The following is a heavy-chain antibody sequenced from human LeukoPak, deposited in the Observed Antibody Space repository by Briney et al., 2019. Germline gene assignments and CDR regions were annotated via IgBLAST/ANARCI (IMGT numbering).Heavy chain of an antibody. D-gene: IGHD2-2*02. Sequence: RASVKVSCKVSGYTLTELSMIWVRQAPGKGREGMGGFDPEDGETIYAQKFQGRVTITEDEYTSTAYMELSSLRSEDTAVYYCAGSCSSTSCYNTYYYYYYMDVWGKGTTVTVSS. CDR3: AGSCSSTSCYNTYYYYYYMDV. CDR2: FDPEDGET. V-gene: IGHV1-24*01. J-gene: IGHJ6*03. CDR1: GYTLTELS.